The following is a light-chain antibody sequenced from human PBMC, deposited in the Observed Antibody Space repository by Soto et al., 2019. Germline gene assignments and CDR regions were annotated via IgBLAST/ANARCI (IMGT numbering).Light chain of an antibody. CDR1: KRFINNY. Sequence: EMVLTQPQGPRPRSPGKRATPSCRPSKRFINNYLAGYQQKPAKAPRLLINGASNRATAIPDRFSGSGSGTDFTLTISRLEPEDFAVYYCQQYGSSGTFGQGTKVEIK. V-gene: IGKV3-20*01. J-gene: IGKJ1*01. CDR2: GAS. CDR3: QQYGSSGT.